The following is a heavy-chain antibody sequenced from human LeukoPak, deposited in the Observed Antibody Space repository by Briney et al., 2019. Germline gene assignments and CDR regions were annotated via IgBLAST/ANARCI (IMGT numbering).Heavy chain of an antibody. V-gene: IGHV4-34*01. CDR1: GGSFSGYY. CDR3: ARGAKGYSSSWYRPGGRYYYYYMDV. J-gene: IGHJ6*03. D-gene: IGHD6-13*01. Sequence: SETLSLTCAVYGGSFSGYYWSWIRQPPGKGLEWIGEINHSGSTNYNPSLKSRVTISVDTSKNQFSLKLSSVTAADTAVYYCARGAKGYSSSWYRPGGRYYYYYMDVWGKGTTVTISS. CDR2: INHSGST.